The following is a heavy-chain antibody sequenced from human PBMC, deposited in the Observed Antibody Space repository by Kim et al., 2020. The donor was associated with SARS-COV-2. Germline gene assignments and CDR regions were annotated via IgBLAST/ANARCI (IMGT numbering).Heavy chain of an antibody. CDR3: AKGGPEGNYFDY. D-gene: IGHD3-10*01. Sequence: TDHDGPVKGRFTGSRDDSKNTVNLQMTSLKTVDTAVYYCAKGGPEGNYFDYWGQGALVTVSS. CDR2: T. V-gene: IGHV3-15*01. J-gene: IGHJ4*02.